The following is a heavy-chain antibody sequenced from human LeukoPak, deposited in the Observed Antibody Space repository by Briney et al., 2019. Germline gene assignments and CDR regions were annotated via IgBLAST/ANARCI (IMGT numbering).Heavy chain of an antibody. CDR3: VKGLGSYCGDAFHI. CDR2: ISWNSGYI. V-gene: IGHV3-9*01. D-gene: IGHD1-26*01. J-gene: IGHJ3*02. CDR1: GFTFDDYA. Sequence: GGSLRLSCAASGFTFDDYAMHWVRQVPGKGLDWVSGISWNSGYIRYAASVKGRFTISRDNAKNSLYLEVNSLRSEDTALYYCVKGLGSYCGDAFHIWGQGTMVAVSS.